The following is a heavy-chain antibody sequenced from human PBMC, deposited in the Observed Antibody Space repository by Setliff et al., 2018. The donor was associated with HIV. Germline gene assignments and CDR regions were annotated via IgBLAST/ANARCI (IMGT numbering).Heavy chain of an antibody. CDR3: VGLGYSFSYRWWFDP. J-gene: IGHJ5*02. CDR2: IDPNSAGT. CDR1: GGTFSSYA. V-gene: IGHV1-18*01. Sequence: WASVKVSCKASGGTFSSYAISWVRQAPGQGLEWMGWIDPNSAGTNYAQKLQGRVTMTTDTSTSTAYMELSSLRSEDTAVYYCVGLGYSFSYRWWFDPWGQGTLVTVSS. D-gene: IGHD5-18*01.